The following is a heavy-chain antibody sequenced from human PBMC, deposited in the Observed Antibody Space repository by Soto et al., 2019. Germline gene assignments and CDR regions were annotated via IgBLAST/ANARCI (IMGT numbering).Heavy chain of an antibody. CDR1: GGSISSSSYY. CDR3: ARHGWSGYQVFYYFDY. J-gene: IGHJ4*02. Sequence: SQTLSLTCTVSGGSISSSSYYWGWIRQPPGKGLEWIGSIYYSGSTYYNPSLKSRVTISVDTSKNQFSLKLSSVTAADTAVYYCARHGWSGYQVFYYFDYWGQGTLVTVSS. V-gene: IGHV4-39*01. D-gene: IGHD3-3*01. CDR2: IYYSGST.